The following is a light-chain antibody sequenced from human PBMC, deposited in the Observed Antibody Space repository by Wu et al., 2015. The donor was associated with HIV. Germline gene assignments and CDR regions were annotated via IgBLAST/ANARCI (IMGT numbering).Light chain of an antibody. J-gene: IGKJ1*01. CDR2: GAS. CDR3: QQYGYSQT. CDR1: QSVTNSY. V-gene: IGKV3-20*01. Sequence: EIVLTQSPGTLSLSPGEGATLSCRASQSVTNSYLAWYQQKPGQAPRLLIYGASSRATGIPDRFSGSGSGTDFTLTINRLEPEDFAVYYCQQYGYSQTFGQGTKVEIK.